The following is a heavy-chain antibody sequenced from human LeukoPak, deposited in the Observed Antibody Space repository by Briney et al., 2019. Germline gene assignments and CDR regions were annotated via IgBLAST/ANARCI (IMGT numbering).Heavy chain of an antibody. CDR2: LYPGVST. V-gene: IGHV4-4*07. J-gene: IGHJ6*03. Sequence: PSETLSLTCTVSGGPIYSYYWSWLRQTAGKGVEWIGRLYPGVSTNYNPSLKSRVTMSVDTSKNQFALKLSAVTAADTAVYYCARLKFYDSTGYSPGHYMDVWGKGTTVTVSS. CDR3: ARLKFYDSTGYSPGHYMDV. CDR1: GGPIYSYY. D-gene: IGHD3-22*01.